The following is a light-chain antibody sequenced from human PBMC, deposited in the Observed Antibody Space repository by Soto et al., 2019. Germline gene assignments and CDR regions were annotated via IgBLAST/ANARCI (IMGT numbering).Light chain of an antibody. CDR2: GAF. CDR3: QQYNDWPPYT. J-gene: IGKJ2*01. V-gene: IGKV3D-15*01. CDR1: QSVSTN. Sequence: EIVMTQSPATLSVSPGERATLSCRASQSVSTNLAWYQQKHGQAPRLLIYGAFIRATGIPARFSGSGSGTEFTLPLSSLQSEDFAVYYWQQYNDWPPYTFGQGTKLEIK.